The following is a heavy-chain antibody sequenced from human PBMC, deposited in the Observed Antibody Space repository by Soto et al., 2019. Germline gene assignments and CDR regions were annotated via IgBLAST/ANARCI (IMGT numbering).Heavy chain of an antibody. Sequence: LRLSCAASGFTFSSYAMSWVRQAPGKGLEWVSAISGSGGSTYYADSVKGRFTISRDNSKNTLYLQMNSLRAEDTAVYYCAKGRYYDSSGYSSWGQGTLVTVSS. J-gene: IGHJ5*02. CDR1: GFTFSSYA. V-gene: IGHV3-23*01. D-gene: IGHD3-22*01. CDR3: AKGRYYDSSGYSS. CDR2: ISGSGGST.